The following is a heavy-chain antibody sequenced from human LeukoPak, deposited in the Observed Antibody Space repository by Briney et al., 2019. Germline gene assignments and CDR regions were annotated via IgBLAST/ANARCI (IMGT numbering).Heavy chain of an antibody. Sequence: SETLSLTCAVSGYSISSGYYWGWIRQPPGKGLEWIGSIYHSGSTYYNPSLKRRVTISVDTSKNHVSLKLSSVTAADTAVYYCAGGPMVRRGAPLYCYYYMDVWGKGTTVTVSS. CDR2: IYHSGST. V-gene: IGHV4-38-2*01. CDR3: AGGPMVRRGAPLYCYYYMDV. D-gene: IGHD3-10*01. CDR1: GYSISSGYY. J-gene: IGHJ6*03.